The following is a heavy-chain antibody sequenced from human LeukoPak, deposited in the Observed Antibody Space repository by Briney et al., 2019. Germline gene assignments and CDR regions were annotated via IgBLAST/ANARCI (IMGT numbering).Heavy chain of an antibody. CDR3: AREATRLNYYMDV. J-gene: IGHJ6*03. CDR2: IYSGGST. D-gene: IGHD5-12*01. CDR1: GFTVSNSY. Sequence: GGSLRLSCAASGFTVSNSYMSWVRQAPGKGLEWVSVIYSGGSTYYADSVKGRFTISRDNSKNTLYLQMNSLRAEDTAVYYCAREATRLNYYMDVWGKGTTVTVSS. V-gene: IGHV3-53*01.